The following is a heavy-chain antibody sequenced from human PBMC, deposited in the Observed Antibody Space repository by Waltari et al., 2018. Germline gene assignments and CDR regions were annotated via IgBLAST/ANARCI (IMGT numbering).Heavy chain of an antibody. V-gene: IGHV4-38-2*02. CDR1: GYSISSGYY. CDR2: IYHSGRT. CDR3: TREEGGATDY. D-gene: IGHD1-26*01. Sequence: QVQLQESGPGLVKPSETLSLTCAVSGYSISSGYYWGWIRQPPGKGLEWIGTIYHSGRTFYNPSLKSRVNLSVDTSKNQFSLKLSSVTAADTAVYYCTREEGGATDYWGQGTLVTVSS. J-gene: IGHJ4*02.